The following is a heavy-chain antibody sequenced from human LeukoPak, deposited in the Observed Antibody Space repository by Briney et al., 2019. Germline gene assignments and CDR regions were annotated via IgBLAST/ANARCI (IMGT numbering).Heavy chain of an antibody. D-gene: IGHD2/OR15-2a*01. CDR1: GDSISSYY. Sequence: KPSETLSLTCTVSGDSISSYYWSWIRQPPGKGLEWIGTIDYSGSTNYSPSLQSRVSMSADTSSNHFSLSLDSVTAADTAVYYCARRTMGPNYLYYFDYWGQGTLVYVSS. CDR3: ARRTMGPNYLYYFDY. V-gene: IGHV4-59*08. CDR2: IDYSGST. J-gene: IGHJ4*02.